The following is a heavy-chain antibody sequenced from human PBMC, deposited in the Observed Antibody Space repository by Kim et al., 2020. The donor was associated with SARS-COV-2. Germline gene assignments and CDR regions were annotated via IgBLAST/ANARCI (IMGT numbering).Heavy chain of an antibody. CDR1: GFTFSDYY. V-gene: IGHV3-11*01. Sequence: GGSLRLSCAASGFTFSDYYMSWIRQAPGKGLEWVSYISISCSTKYYADSVKGRFTISRDNATNSLYLQMNSLRAEDTAVYYCAKEQAFNTDDYYSSMDVWGQGTTVTVSS. D-gene: IGHD2-8*02. CDR3: AKEQAFNTDDYYSSMDV. J-gene: IGHJ6*02. CDR2: ISISCSTK.